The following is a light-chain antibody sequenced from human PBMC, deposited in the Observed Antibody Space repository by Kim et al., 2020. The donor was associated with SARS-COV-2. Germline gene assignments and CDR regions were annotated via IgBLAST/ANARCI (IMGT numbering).Light chain of an antibody. V-gene: IGLV2-14*03. CDR2: DVS. Sequence: QSALTQPASVSGSPGQSITISCTGTSSDVGRYNLVSWYQQHSGKAPKLMIYDVSNRPSGVSNRFSGSKSGNTASLTISGLQAEDEADYYCGSYRSDTTLVFGGGTQLTVL. CDR3: GSYRSDTTLV. J-gene: IGLJ3*02. CDR1: SSDVGRYNL.